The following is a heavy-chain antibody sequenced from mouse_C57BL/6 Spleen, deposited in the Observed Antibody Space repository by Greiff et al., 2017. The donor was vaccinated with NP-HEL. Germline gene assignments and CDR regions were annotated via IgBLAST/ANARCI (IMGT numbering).Heavy chain of an antibody. Sequence: EVHLVESGEGLVKPGGSLKLSCAASGFTFSSYAMSWVRQTPEKRLEWVAYISSGGDYIYYADTVKGRFTISRDNARHTLYLQMSSLKSEDTAMYYCTRDSSGLFAYWGQGTLVTVSA. CDR1: GFTFSSYA. CDR2: ISSGGDYI. D-gene: IGHD3-2*02. J-gene: IGHJ3*01. CDR3: TRDSSGLFAY. V-gene: IGHV5-9-1*02.